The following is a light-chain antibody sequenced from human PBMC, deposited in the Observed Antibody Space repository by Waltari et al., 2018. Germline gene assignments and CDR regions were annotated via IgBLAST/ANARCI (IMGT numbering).Light chain of an antibody. J-gene: IGLJ3*02. CDR3: CSTDSSGNHGV. CDR2: EDR. Sequence: SYELTPPPSVSVSPGQTARTTCFGDAFPTKSAYWYRQKSGQAHVLVIYEDRKRPSGIPETFSGSSSGTMATLTISGAQVEDEADYYCCSTDSSGNHGVFGGGTKLTVL. V-gene: IGLV3-10*01. CDR1: AFPTKS.